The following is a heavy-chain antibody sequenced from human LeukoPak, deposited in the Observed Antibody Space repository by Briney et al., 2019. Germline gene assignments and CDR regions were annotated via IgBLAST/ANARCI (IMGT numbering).Heavy chain of an antibody. CDR3: ARGGLTIFGVVTKRKGPIDY. J-gene: IGHJ4*02. Sequence: GGSLRLSCAASGFTFSSYAMHWVRQAPGKGLEWVTIISYDGSNKYYADSVKGRFTISRDNSKNTLYLQMNSLRTEDTAVYYCARGGLTIFGVVTKRKGPIDYWGQGTLVTVSS. D-gene: IGHD3-3*01. V-gene: IGHV3-30*04. CDR1: GFTFSSYA. CDR2: ISYDGSNK.